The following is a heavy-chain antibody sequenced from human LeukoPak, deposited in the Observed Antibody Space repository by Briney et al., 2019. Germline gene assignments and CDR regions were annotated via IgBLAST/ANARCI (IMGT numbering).Heavy chain of an antibody. CDR1: GFTFSDYY. Sequence: GGSLRLSCAASGFTFSDYYMSWIRQAPGKGQEWVSYISSSGSTIYYADSVKGRFTISRDNAKNSLYLQMNSLRAEDTAVYYCAGARPVPAAMPPGAFDIWGQGTMVTVSS. J-gene: IGHJ3*02. CDR3: AGARPVPAAMPPGAFDI. D-gene: IGHD2-2*01. V-gene: IGHV3-11*01. CDR2: ISSSGSTI.